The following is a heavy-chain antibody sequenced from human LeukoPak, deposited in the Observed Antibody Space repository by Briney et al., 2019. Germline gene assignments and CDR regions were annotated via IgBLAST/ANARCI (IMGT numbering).Heavy chain of an antibody. Sequence: SVKVSCKASGGTFSSYAISWVRQAPGQGLEWMGRIIPIFGTANYAQKFQGRVTITTDESTSTAYMELSSLRSEDTAVYYCAKGPQLFSGYHPDSWGQGTLLTVSS. J-gene: IGHJ4*02. V-gene: IGHV1-69*05. CDR1: GGTFSSYA. CDR3: AKGPQLFSGYHPDS. CDR2: IIPIFGTA. D-gene: IGHD3-22*01.